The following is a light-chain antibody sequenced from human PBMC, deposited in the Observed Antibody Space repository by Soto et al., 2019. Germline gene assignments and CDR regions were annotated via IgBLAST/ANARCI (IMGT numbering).Light chain of an antibody. CDR1: SSDVGGYNY. Sequence: QSALTQPASGSGSPGQSITLSCTGTSSDVGGYNYVSWYQQHPGKAPKLLIYEVSNRPSGVSNRCSGSKSGNTASLTISGLQAEDEADYYCSSYTSSSTLVVFGGGTKLTVL. V-gene: IGLV2-14*01. CDR3: SSYTSSSTLVV. CDR2: EVS. J-gene: IGLJ2*01.